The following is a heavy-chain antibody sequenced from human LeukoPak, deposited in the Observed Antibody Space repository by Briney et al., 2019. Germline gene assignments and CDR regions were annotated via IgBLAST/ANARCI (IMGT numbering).Heavy chain of an antibody. V-gene: IGHV3-7*01. J-gene: IGHJ4*02. D-gene: IGHD3-10*01. CDR2: IKQDGSEK. CDR3: ARDHGFGEYFDY. Sequence: PGGSLRLSCTASGFTFGDYAMNWVRQAPGKGLEWVANIKQDGSEKYYVDSVKGRFTISRDNAKNSLYLQMNSLRAEDTAVYYCARDHGFGEYFDYWGQGTLVTVSS. CDR1: GFTFGDYA.